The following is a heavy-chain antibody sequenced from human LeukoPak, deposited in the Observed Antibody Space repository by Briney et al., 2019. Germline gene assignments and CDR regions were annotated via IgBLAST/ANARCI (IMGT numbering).Heavy chain of an antibody. D-gene: IGHD2-21*02. J-gene: IGHJ5*02. CDR3: ARDLHCGGDCYYT. V-gene: IGHV1-46*02. Sequence: GASVKVSCKASGYPFNIYYMHWIRQAPGQGLEWVGLIASSDGHTNYTQKFQGRLTMTRDTSTSTVYMELSSLTSDDTAVYFCARDLHCGGDCYYTWGQGTRVTVSS. CDR1: GYPFNIYY. CDR2: IASSDGHT.